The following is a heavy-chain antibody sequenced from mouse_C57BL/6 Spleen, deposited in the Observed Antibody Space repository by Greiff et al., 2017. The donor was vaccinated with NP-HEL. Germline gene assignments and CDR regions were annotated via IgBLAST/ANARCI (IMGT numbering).Heavy chain of an antibody. CDR3: ARPHYYGSSYYAMDY. CDR1: GFSLTSYG. V-gene: IGHV2-2*01. Sequence: VQGVESGPGLVQPSQSLSITCTVSGFSLTSYGVHWVRQSPGKGLEWLGVIWSGGSTDYNAAFISRLSISKDNSKSQVFFKMNSLQADDTAIYYCARPHYYGSSYYAMDYWGQGTSVTVSS. CDR2: IWSGGST. D-gene: IGHD1-1*01. J-gene: IGHJ4*01.